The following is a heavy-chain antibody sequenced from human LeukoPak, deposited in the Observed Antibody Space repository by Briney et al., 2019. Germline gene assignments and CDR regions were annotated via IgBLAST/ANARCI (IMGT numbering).Heavy chain of an antibody. CDR3: ATALTLRGEYYFDY. CDR2: FDPEDCET. Sequence: ASVKVSCKVSGYTLTELSMHWVRQAPGKGLEWMGGFDPEDCETIYAQKFQGRVTMTEDTSTDTAYMELSSLRSEDTAVYYCATALTLRGEYYFDYWGQGTLVTVS. V-gene: IGHV1-24*01. CDR1: GYTLTELS. D-gene: IGHD4-17*01. J-gene: IGHJ4*02.